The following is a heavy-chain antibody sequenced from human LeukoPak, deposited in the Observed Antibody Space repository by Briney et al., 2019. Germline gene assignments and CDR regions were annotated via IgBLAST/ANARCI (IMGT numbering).Heavy chain of an antibody. D-gene: IGHD3-10*01. J-gene: IGHJ5*02. CDR3: AKDIGSGSSNWFDP. V-gene: IGHV3-43*02. CDR2: ISGDGGST. Sequence: GGSLRLSCAASGFTFDDYAMHWVRQAPGKGLDWVSLISGDGGSTYYADSVKGRFTISRDNSKNSLYLQMNSLRTEDTALYYCAKDIGSGSSNWFDPWGQGTLVTVSS. CDR1: GFTFDDYA.